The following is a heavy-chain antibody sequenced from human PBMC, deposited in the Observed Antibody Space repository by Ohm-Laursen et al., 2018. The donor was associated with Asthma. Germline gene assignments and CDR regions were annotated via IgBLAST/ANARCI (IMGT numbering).Heavy chain of an antibody. CDR1: GFTFSNHW. D-gene: IGHD3-16*01. CDR3: ARSWGGSDY. CDR2: INQDGSIW. V-gene: IGHV3-7*02. J-gene: IGHJ4*02. Sequence: SLRLSCSASGFTFSNHWMTWVRQAPGRGLEWVANINQDGSIWGYVDSVKGRFAISRDNAKNSLYLQMHSLRPEDTAVYYCARSWGGSDYWGQGTLVTVSS.